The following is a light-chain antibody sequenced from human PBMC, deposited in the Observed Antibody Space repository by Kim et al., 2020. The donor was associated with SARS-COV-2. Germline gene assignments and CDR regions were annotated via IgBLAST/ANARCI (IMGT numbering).Light chain of an antibody. CDR1: TGAVTSGCY. CDR3: LLYCGSTWV. CDR2: RTN. V-gene: IGLV7-43*01. J-gene: IGLJ3*02. Sequence: QAVVTQEPSLTVSPGGTVTLTCASSTGAVTSGCYPHWFQQRPGQVPRTLIYRTNNKHSWTPARFSGSLLGGTAALTLSGVQPEDEADYYCLLYCGSTWVFGGGTQLTVL.